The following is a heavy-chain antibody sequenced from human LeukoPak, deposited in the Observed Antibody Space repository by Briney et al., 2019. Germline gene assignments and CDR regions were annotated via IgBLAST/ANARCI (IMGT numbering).Heavy chain of an antibody. CDR3: ARVTYSYGYLSFDY. D-gene: IGHD5-18*01. CDR2: IYHSGST. V-gene: IGHV4-30-2*01. Sequence: SQTLSLTCAVSGGSISSGGYSWSWIRQPPGKGLEWIGYIYHSGSTYYNPSLKSRVTISVDRSKNQFSLKLSSVTAADTAVYYCARVTYSYGYLSFDYWGQGTLVTVSS. CDR1: GGSISSGGYS. J-gene: IGHJ4*02.